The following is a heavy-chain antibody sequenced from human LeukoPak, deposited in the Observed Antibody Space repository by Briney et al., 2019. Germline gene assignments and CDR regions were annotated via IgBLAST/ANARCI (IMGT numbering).Heavy chain of an antibody. Sequence: GGSLRLSCAGSGFDFSPYEMNWVRQAPGKGLEWVSEIRNGGINRYYTDSVKGLFTISRDTAENSWYLQMKSLRADDTAVYYCATLSVAGPGVDFWGQGTLVTVSS. V-gene: IGHV3-48*03. D-gene: IGHD6-19*01. CDR1: GFDFSPYE. J-gene: IGHJ4*02. CDR3: ATLSVAGPGVDF. CDR2: IRNGGINR.